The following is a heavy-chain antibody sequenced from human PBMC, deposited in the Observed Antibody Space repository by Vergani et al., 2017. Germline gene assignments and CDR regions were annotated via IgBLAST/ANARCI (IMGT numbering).Heavy chain of an antibody. D-gene: IGHD2-15*01. V-gene: IGHV1-69*11. J-gene: IGHJ4*02. CDR3: ARATYSGVSCYRGIEY. Sequence: QVQLVQSGAEVKKPGSPVKVSCKASGGTFSSYAPNWVRQAPGQGIEWMGSIIPSLATTIYAQQFQGSVTITADEATRTAYMEMSSLKSEDTAVFYCARATYSGVSCYRGIEYWGQGSLITVSS. CDR1: GGTFSSYA. CDR2: IIPSLATT.